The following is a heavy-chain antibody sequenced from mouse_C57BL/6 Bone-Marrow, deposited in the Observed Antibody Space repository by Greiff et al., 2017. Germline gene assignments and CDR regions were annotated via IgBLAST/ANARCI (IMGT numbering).Heavy chain of an antibody. CDR3: ARGYYYGSSYENYAMDY. CDR1: GFTFSSYA. V-gene: IGHV5-4*03. D-gene: IGHD1-1*01. J-gene: IGHJ4*01. Sequence: EVKLVESGGGLVKPGGSLKLSCAASGFTFSSYAMSWVRQTPEKRLQWVATISDGGSYTYYPDNVKGRFTISRDNAKNNLYLQMSHLKSEDTAMYYCARGYYYGSSYENYAMDYWGQGTSVTVSS. CDR2: ISDGGSYT.